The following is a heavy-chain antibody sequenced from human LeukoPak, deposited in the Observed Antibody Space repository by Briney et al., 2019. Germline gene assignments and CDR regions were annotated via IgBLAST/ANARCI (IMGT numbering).Heavy chain of an antibody. CDR3: ARYSITMVQGVIVYYYYYMDV. Sequence: SETLSLTCIVSGGSISSYYWSWIRQPAGKGLEWIGRIYTSGSTNYNPSLKSRVTMSVDTSKNQFSLKLSSVTAADTAVYYCARYSITMVQGVIVYYYYYMDVWGKGTTVTVSS. D-gene: IGHD3-10*01. V-gene: IGHV4-4*07. CDR2: IYTSGST. J-gene: IGHJ6*03. CDR1: GGSISSYY.